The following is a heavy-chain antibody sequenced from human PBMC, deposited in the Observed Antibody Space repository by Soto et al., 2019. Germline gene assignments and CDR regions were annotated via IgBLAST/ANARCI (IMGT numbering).Heavy chain of an antibody. V-gene: IGHV1-8*01. Sequence: ASVKVSCKASGYTFTSYDINWVRQATGQGLEWMGWMYPNSGNTGYAQKFQGRVTMTRNASISTAYMELSSLRSEDTAVYYCARGGSRCYQGRVGFDIWGQGTMVTVSS. CDR2: MYPNSGNT. CDR1: GYTFTSYD. CDR3: ARGGSRCYQGRVGFDI. J-gene: IGHJ3*02. D-gene: IGHD2-2*01.